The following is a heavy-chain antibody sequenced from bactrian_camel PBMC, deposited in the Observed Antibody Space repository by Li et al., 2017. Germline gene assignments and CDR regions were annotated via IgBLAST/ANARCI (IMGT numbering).Heavy chain of an antibody. Sequence: VQLVESGGGSVQAGGSLRLSCTASGYTRSNYCMGWFRQAQGKAREGIAGIRRDGDEYYADSVKGRFTISQDNAKNIIYLQMNSLTPDDTAMYYCAAGTRIIVGDYCDGITNWGQGTQVTVS. CDR1: GYTRSNYC. J-gene: IGHJ4*01. CDR2: IRRDGDE. CDR3: AAGTRIIVGDYCDGITN. D-gene: IGHD4*01. V-gene: IGHV3S1*01.